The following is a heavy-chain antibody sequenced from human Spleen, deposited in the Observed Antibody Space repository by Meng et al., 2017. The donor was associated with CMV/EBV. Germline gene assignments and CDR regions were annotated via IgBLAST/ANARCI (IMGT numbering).Heavy chain of an antibody. V-gene: IGHV1-18*01. CDR1: GYTFTSYG. CDR3: ARDVHYSNYRYYYYGMDV. J-gene: IGHJ6*02. Sequence: ASVKVSCKASGYTFTSYGISWVRQAPGQGLEWMGWISAYNGNTNYAQKLQGRVTMTTDTSTSTAYMELRSLRSDDTAVYYCARDVHYSNYRYYYYGMDVWGQGTTVTVSS. CDR2: ISAYNGNT. D-gene: IGHD4-11*01.